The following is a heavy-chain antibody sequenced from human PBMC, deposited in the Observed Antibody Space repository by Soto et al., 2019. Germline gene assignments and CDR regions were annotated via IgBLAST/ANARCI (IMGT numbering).Heavy chain of an antibody. V-gene: IGHV1-69*02. CDR3: ARNNGSVYLSFDS. Sequence: QVQLVQSGAEVKSAGSSVKVSCKASGDTFNFYAINWVRQAPGLGLEWVGGVNPILSMSNYAQRFQGRVTMPADKSTGTAYIELRSLRSEYTALYYSARNNGSVYLSFDSWGQGALVTV. CDR1: GDTFNFYA. J-gene: IGHJ4*02. CDR2: VNPILSMS. D-gene: IGHD1-20*01.